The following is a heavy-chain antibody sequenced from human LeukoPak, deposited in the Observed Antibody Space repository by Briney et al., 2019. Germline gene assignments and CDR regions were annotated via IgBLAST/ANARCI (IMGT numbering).Heavy chain of an antibody. CDR1: GFTVSNKY. D-gene: IGHD5-24*01. CDR3: ARDRSDGNYYMVV. V-gene: IGHV3-53*01. Sequence: GGSLRLPCAASGFTVSNKYMSWVRQAPGKGLEWISVIYGGGSTSYADSVKGRFTISRDNSKNTLYLQMNSLRADDTAVYYCARDRSDGNYYMVVWGKGTTVTVSS. CDR2: IYGGGST. J-gene: IGHJ6*03.